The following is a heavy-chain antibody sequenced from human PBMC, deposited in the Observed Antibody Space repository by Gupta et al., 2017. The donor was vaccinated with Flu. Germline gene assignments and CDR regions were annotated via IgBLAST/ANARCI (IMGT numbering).Heavy chain of an antibody. CDR1: GYSISSGYY. D-gene: IGHD3-22*01. Sequence: QVQLQESGPGLVKPSETLSLTCAVSGYSISSGYYWGWIRQPPGKGLEWIGSIYHSGSTYYNPSLKSRVTISVDTSKNQFSLKLSSVTAADTAVYYCARAYQRGYDSSGYTFDYWGQGTLVTVSS. CDR2: IYHSGST. V-gene: IGHV4-38-2*01. CDR3: ARAYQRGYDSSGYTFDY. J-gene: IGHJ4*02.